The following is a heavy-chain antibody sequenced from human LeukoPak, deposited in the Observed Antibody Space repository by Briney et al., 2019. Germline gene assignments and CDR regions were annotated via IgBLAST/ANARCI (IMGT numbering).Heavy chain of an antibody. CDR3: AGDRDCSSTTCFNAFDI. V-gene: IGHV3-30*04. J-gene: IGHJ3*02. CDR1: GFTFSTYE. D-gene: IGHD2-2*01. Sequence: PGRSLRLSCAASGFTFSTYEMHWVRQAPGKGLEWVAVISSDGSSKYYTDSVEGRFTLSRDNSKNTLYLQVNSLRAEDTAVYYCAGDRDCSSTTCFNAFDIWGQGTMVTVSS. CDR2: ISSDGSSK.